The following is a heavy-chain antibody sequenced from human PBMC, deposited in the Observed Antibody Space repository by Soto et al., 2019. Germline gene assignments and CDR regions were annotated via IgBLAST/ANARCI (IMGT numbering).Heavy chain of an antibody. CDR1: GFTFSSYA. V-gene: IGHV3-23*01. CDR2: ISGSGGST. Sequence: VGPLRISCAASGFTFSSYAMSWVRQAPGKGLEWVSAISGSGGSTYYADSVKGRFTISRDNAKNSLYLQMNSLRAEDTAVYYCARVLSSGYVHDAFDIWGQGTMVTVSS. J-gene: IGHJ3*02. CDR3: ARVLSSGYVHDAFDI. D-gene: IGHD5-12*01.